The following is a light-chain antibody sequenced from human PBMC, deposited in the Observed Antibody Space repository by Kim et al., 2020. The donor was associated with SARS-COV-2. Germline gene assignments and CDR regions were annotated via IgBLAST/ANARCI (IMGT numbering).Light chain of an antibody. Sequence: SYELTQPPSVSVSPGQTASITCSGDKLGNKYGCWYQQKPGQSPVLVIYEDTKRPSGIPDRFSGSRSGNTATLTISGTQAMDEADYYCQAWDASTGVFGGG. CDR3: QAWDASTGV. CDR2: EDT. V-gene: IGLV3-1*01. CDR1: KLGNKY. J-gene: IGLJ3*02.